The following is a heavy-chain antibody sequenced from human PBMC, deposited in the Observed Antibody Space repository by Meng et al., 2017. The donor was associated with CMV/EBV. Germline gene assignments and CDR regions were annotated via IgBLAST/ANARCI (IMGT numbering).Heavy chain of an antibody. Sequence: GSLRLSCTVSGGSIYSSTFYWGWIRQPPGKGLEWIGSSYFGGNTYYNPSLKSRVTISIDTSKNQFSLRLSSVTAADTAVYYCARDIGGRRIAARPDYWGQGTLVTVSS. CDR3: ARDIGGRRIAARPDY. CDR2: SYFGGNT. J-gene: IGHJ4*02. CDR1: GGSIYSSTFY. V-gene: IGHV4-39*07. D-gene: IGHD6-6*01.